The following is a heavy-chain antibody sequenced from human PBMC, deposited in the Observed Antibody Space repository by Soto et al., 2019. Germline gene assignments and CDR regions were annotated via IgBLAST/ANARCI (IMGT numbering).Heavy chain of an antibody. CDR2: IIPIFGTA. CDR3: AREVVVAATGWFDP. V-gene: IGHV1-69*12. Sequence: QVQLVQSGAEVKKPGSSVKVSCKASGGTFSSYAIRWVRQDHGQGLEWMGGIIPIFGTANYAQKFQGRVTITAHESTSTAYMELSSLRSQDTAVYYCAREVVVAATGWFDPWGQGTLVTVSS. D-gene: IGHD2-15*01. J-gene: IGHJ5*02. CDR1: GGTFSSYA.